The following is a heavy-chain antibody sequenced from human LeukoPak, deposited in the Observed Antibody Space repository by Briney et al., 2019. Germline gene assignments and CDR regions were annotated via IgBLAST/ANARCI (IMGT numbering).Heavy chain of an antibody. J-gene: IGHJ4*02. Sequence: GGSLRLSCAASGFTFDDYAMHWVRQAPGKGLEWVSGISWNSGSIGYADSVKGRFTISRDNAKNSLYLQMNSLRAEDTAVYYCARMSIGRQRGELPVMGGQGTLVTVSS. D-gene: IGHD3-10*01. V-gene: IGHV3-9*01. CDR2: ISWNSGSI. CDR1: GFTFDDYA. CDR3: ARMSIGRQRGELPVM.